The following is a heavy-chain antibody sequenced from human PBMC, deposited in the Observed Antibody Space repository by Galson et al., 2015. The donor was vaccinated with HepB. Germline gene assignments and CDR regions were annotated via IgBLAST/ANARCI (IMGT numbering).Heavy chain of an antibody. V-gene: IGHV1-46*01. CDR1: GYTFTSYY. J-gene: IGHJ4*02. D-gene: IGHD6-19*01. Sequence: QSGAEVKKPGESLKISCKASGYTFTSYYMHWVRQAPGQGLEWMGIINPSGGSTSYAQKFQGRVTMTRDTSTSTVYMELSSLRSEDTAVYYCARGYSSGWYYFDYWGQGTLVTVSS. CDR2: INPSGGST. CDR3: ARGYSSGWYYFDY.